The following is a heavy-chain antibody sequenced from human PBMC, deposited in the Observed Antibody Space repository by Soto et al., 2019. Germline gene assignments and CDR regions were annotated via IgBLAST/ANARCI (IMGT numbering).Heavy chain of an antibody. J-gene: IGHJ3*02. CDR1: GFTFSIYA. V-gene: IGHV3-23*01. CDR2: ISGSGGST. Sequence: PGGSLRLSCAASGFTFSIYAMSWVRHAPGKGLEWVSAISGSGGSTYYADSVKGRFTISRDNSKNTLYLQMNSLRAEDTAVYYCAKPTGSGSYYEDAFDIWGQGTMVTVSS. D-gene: IGHD1-26*01. CDR3: AKPTGSGSYYEDAFDI.